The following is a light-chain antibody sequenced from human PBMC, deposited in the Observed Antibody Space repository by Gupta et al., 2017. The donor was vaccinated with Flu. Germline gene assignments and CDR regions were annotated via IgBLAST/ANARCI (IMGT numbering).Light chain of an antibody. V-gene: IGKV2-30*02. J-gene: IGKJ1*01. CDR2: RVS. CDR1: QSLVHRNGNIY. CDR3: MQGTYGPT. Sequence: DVVLTQSPLALPVTLGQPASISCRSSQSLVHRNGNIYLTWFQQRPGQSPRRLIYRVSNRDSGVPDRFSGRGSGXDFTLKXSRVEAEDVGVYYCMQGTYGPTFGXGTKVEIK.